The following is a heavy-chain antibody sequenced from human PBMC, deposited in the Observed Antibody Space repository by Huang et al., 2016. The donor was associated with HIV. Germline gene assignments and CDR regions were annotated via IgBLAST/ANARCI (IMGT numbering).Heavy chain of an antibody. D-gene: IGHD3-10*01. CDR1: GGTFSSYG. CDR2: IVPIFRRT. Sequence: QVQLVQSGAEMKKPGSSVKVSCTAPGGTFSSYGISWVRQAPGQGLEWRGGIVPIFRRTDYAQKCQGRLTITADESTSTAYMELSSLRSQDSAIYFCARGVFDGVWSGDLLPHFYYMDVWGKGTTVTVSS. J-gene: IGHJ6*03. CDR3: ARGVFDGVWSGDLLPHFYYMDV. V-gene: IGHV1-69*13.